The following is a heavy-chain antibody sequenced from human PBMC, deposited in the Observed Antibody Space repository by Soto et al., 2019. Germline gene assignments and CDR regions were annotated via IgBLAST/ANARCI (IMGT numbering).Heavy chain of an antibody. CDR2: ILYDGSKK. CDR3: ARVNIAWNDVGAMDV. Sequence: QVQLVESGGGVVQSGRSLRLSCAASGFTFSTYAMHWVRQAPGKGLEWVAVILYDGSKKDYADSVKGRFTISRDNSKNTLYLQMNSLRAEDTAVYYCARVNIAWNDVGAMDVWGQGTTVTVSS. V-gene: IGHV3-30-3*01. J-gene: IGHJ6*02. CDR1: GFTFSTYA. D-gene: IGHD1-1*01.